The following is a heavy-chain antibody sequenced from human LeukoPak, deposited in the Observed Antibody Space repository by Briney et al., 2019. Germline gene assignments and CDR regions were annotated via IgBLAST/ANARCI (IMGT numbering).Heavy chain of an antibody. D-gene: IGHD6-13*01. V-gene: IGHV3-7*01. J-gene: IGHJ4*02. CDR2: IKQDGSEQ. Sequence: PGGSLRLSCAASGFSFSTSPMSWVRQAPGKGLEWVANIKQDGSEQYYVDSLKGRFTISRDNAKNSLYLQLNNVEADDTAMYYCARDSAGNDYWGQGTLVTVSS. CDR3: ARDSAGNDY. CDR1: GFSFSTSP.